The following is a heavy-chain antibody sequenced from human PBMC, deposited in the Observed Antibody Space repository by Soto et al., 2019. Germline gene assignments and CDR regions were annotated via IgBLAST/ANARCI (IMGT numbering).Heavy chain of an antibody. CDR2: ISAYNGNT. CDR1: GYTFTSYG. CDR3: ASSSYYYDSSGYNVD. Sequence: QVQLVQSGAEVKKPGASVKVSCKASGYTFTSYGISWVRQAPGQGLAWMGWISAYNGNTNYAQKLQGRVTMTTDTSTSTAYIELRSLRSDDTAVYYCASSSYYYDSSGYNVDWGQGTLVTVSS. J-gene: IGHJ4*02. D-gene: IGHD3-22*01. V-gene: IGHV1-18*01.